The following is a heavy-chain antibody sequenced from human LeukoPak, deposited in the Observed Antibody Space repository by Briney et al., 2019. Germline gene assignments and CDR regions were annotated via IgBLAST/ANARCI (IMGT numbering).Heavy chain of an antibody. CDR2: ISGSGGKT. CDR1: GFTFSSYA. Sequence: PGGSLRLSCAASGFTFSSYAMSWVRQAPGKGLEWVSGISGSGGKTYYADSVKGRFTTSRDNSKNTLYLQMNSLRAEDTAVYFCAKDISGYEGDYFDHWGQGTLVTVSS. CDR3: AKDISGYEGDYFDH. J-gene: IGHJ4*02. D-gene: IGHD5-12*01. V-gene: IGHV3-23*01.